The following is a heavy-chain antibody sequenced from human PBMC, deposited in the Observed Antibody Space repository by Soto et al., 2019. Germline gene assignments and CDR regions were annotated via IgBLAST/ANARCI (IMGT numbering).Heavy chain of an antibody. CDR3: AKGDCGGDCYSFDAFDI. D-gene: IGHD2-21*02. Sequence: QVQLVESGGGVVQPGRSLRLSCAASGFTFSSYGMHWVRQAPGKGLEWVAVISYDGSNKYYADSVKGRFTISRDNSKNALYRQMNSLRAEDTAVYYCAKGDCGGDCYSFDAFDIWGQGTMVTVSS. V-gene: IGHV3-30*18. J-gene: IGHJ3*02. CDR1: GFTFSSYG. CDR2: ISYDGSNK.